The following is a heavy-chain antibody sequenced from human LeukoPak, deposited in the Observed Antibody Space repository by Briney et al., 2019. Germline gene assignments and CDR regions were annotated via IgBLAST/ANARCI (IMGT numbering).Heavy chain of an antibody. D-gene: IGHD6-19*01. CDR2: ISGNGDST. CDR3: AREWAGYYFDY. Sequence: TGGSLRLSCAASGFTFSSYAMSWVRQAPGKGLEWVSIISGNGDSTYYADSVKGHFTISRDNSKNTLYLQMNSLRAEDTAVYYCAREWAGYYFDYWGQGTLVTVSS. V-gene: IGHV3-23*01. J-gene: IGHJ4*02. CDR1: GFTFSSYA.